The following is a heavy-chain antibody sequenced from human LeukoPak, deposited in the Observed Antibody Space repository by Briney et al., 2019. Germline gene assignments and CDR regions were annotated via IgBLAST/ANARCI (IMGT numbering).Heavy chain of an antibody. CDR1: GYTLTELS. V-gene: IGHV1-24*01. D-gene: IGHD6-13*01. J-gene: IGHJ4*02. CDR2: FDPEDGET. CDR3: ATGHAGYSSSWYNY. Sequence: ASAKVSCKVSGYTLTELSMHWVRQAPGKGLEWMGGFDPEDGETIYAQKFQGRVTMTEDTSTDTAYMELSSLRSEDTAVYYCATGHAGYSSSWYNYWGQGTLVTVSS.